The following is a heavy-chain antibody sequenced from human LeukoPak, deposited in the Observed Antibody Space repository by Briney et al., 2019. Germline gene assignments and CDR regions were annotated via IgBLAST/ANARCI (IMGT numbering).Heavy chain of an antibody. CDR3: ARDSPDYSIGYYYYGMDV. V-gene: IGHV3-11*01. J-gene: IGHJ6*02. CDR1: GLTFSDYY. Sequence: PGGSLRLSCAASGLTFSDYYMSWLRQAPGKGLEWVSYISSSGSTTRYADSVKGRFTISRDNAKNSLYLQMNSLRAEDTAVYYCARDSPDYSIGYYYYGMDVWGQGTTVTVSS. CDR2: ISSSGSTT. D-gene: IGHD4-11*01.